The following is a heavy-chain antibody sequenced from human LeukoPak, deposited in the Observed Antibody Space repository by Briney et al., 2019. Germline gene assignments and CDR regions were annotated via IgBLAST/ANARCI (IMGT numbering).Heavy chain of an antibody. CDR2: IYPGDSDT. CDR3: ARRAVASSVGNFWFDS. Sequence: GKPLKISCHVSGSRFATYWIGWVRLLPGKGLECIRIIYPGDSDTRYSPSFQGQVTISADKSISTAYLQWSSLRPSDTAMYYCARRAVASSVGNFWFDSWGQGTLVTVSS. D-gene: IGHD6-19*01. CDR1: GSRFATYW. J-gene: IGHJ5*01. V-gene: IGHV5-51*01.